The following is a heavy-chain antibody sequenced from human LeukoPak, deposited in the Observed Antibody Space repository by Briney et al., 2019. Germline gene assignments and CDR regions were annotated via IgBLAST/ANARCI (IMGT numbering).Heavy chain of an antibody. CDR3: ARGYYYDNSGYPNALDI. D-gene: IGHD3-22*01. CDR1: GGSISPYY. Sequence: PSETLSLTCTVSGGSISPYYWSWIRQPPGKGLEWIGYIYYDGITSYKPSLKGRVTISVDTSKKQFALKLSSVTDADTAVYYCARGYYYDNSGYPNALDIWGQGTMVTVYS. CDR2: IYYDGIT. J-gene: IGHJ3*02. V-gene: IGHV4-59*01.